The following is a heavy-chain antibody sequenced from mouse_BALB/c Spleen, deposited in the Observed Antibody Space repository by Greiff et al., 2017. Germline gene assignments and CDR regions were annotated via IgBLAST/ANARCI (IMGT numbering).Heavy chain of an antibody. J-gene: IGHJ2*01. V-gene: IGHV6-6*02. Sequence: EVMLVESGGGLVQPGGSMKLSCVASGFTFSNYWMNWVRQSPEKGLEWVAEIRLKSNNYATHYAESVKGRFTISRDDSKSSVYLQMNNLRAEDTGIYYCTRPIYYGYDRVFDYWGQGTTLTVSS. CDR2: IRLKSNNYAT. CDR1: GFTFSNYW. D-gene: IGHD2-2*01. CDR3: TRPIYYGYDRVFDY.